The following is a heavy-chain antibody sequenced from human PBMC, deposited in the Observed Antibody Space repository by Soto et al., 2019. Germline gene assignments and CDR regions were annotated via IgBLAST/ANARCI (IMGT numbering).Heavy chain of an antibody. CDR2: ITHSGST. J-gene: IGHJ5*02. V-gene: IGHV4-34*01. CDR1: GGSFSAYS. Sequence: SETLSLTCAVYGGSFSAYSWSWIRQPPGKGLEWMGEITHSGSTYYNPSLKSRVTISVDTSKNQYSLKLSSVTAADTAVYYCAREPIVEGPPGYNWFDPWGQGILVTVSS. D-gene: IGHD3-22*01. CDR3: AREPIVEGPPGYNWFDP.